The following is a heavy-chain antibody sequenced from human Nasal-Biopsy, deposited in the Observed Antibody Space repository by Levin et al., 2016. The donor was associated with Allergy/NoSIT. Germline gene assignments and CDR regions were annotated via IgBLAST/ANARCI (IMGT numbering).Heavy chain of an antibody. V-gene: IGHV3-7*01. CDR1: GFIFSNFW. Sequence: GESLKISCAVSGFIFSNFWMTWVRQAPGKGLEWVANINPDGSAKDYADSVRGRFTVSRDNAKSSLFLQVNSLRAEDTAVYYCARHLDWTFDYWGQGTLVTVSS. D-gene: IGHD3-3*01. CDR3: ARHLDWTFDY. J-gene: IGHJ4*02. CDR2: INPDGSAK.